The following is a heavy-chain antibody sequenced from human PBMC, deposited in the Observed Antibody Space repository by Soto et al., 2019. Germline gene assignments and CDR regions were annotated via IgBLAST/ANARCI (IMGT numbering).Heavy chain of an antibody. Sequence: PGGSLRLSCAVSGSTFSNDWMHWVRQAPGKGLVWVSHINSDGSNTNYADFVKGRFTIARDNAKNTVYLQMNSLRAEDTAVYYCARDRSYSLDVWGKGTKVTVSS. CDR1: GSTFSNDW. V-gene: IGHV3-74*01. CDR2: INSDGSNT. J-gene: IGHJ6*04. CDR3: ARDRSYSLDV.